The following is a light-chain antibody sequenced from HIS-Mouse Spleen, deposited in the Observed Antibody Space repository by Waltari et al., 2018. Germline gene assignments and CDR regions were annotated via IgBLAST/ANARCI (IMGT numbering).Light chain of an antibody. CDR2: KDS. CDR1: ALPKPY. V-gene: IGLV3-25*03. Sequence: SYELTQPPSVSVSPGQTARITFSGDALPKPYAYWYQQKPGQAPVLVIYKDSERPSGIPERFSGSSSGTTVTLTISGVQAEDEADYYCQSADSSGTYVVFGGGTKLTVL. J-gene: IGLJ2*01. CDR3: QSADSSGTYVV.